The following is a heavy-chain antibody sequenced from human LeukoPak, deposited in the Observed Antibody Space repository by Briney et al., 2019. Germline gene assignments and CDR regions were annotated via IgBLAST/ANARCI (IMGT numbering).Heavy chain of an antibody. Sequence: GESLKISCKGSGYSFNTNWIGWVRQMPGKGLKWMGIIYPADSDTRYSPSFQGQVTISADKSISTAYLQWSSLKASDIAIYYCARGGRTSYGMDVWGQGTTVTVSS. CDR2: IYPADSDT. CDR1: GYSFNTNW. CDR3: ARGGRTSYGMDV. D-gene: IGHD1-14*01. J-gene: IGHJ6*02. V-gene: IGHV5-51*01.